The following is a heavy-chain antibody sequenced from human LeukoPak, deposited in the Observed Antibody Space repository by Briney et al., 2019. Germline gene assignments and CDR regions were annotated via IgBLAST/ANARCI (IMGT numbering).Heavy chain of an antibody. CDR1: GGTFSSYA. CDR3: ARLSDYGGKVDY. J-gene: IGHJ4*02. V-gene: IGHV1-69*04. D-gene: IGHD4-23*01. CDR2: IIPILGIA. Sequence: SVKVSCKASGGTFSSYAISWVRQAPGQGLEWMGRIIPILGIANYAQKFQGRVTITADKSTSTAYMELSSLRSEDAAVYYCARLSDYGGKVDYWGQGTLVTVSS.